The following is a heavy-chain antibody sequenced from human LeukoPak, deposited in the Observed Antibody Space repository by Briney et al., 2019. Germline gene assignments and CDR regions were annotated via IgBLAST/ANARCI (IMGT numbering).Heavy chain of an antibody. D-gene: IGHD5-24*01. V-gene: IGHV1-46*01. CDR1: GYSFTSHY. CDR2: INPSGGST. CDR3: ARGYNEGFDY. J-gene: IGHJ4*02. Sequence: ASVKVSCEASGYSFTSHYMHWVRQAPGQGLEWMGIINPSGGSTSYAQKFQGRVTMTRDTSTSTVYMELSSLRSEDTAVLYCARGYNEGFDYWGQGTLVTVSS.